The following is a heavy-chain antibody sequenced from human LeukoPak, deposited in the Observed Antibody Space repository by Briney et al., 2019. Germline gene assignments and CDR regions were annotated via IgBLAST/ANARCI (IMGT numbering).Heavy chain of an antibody. CDR3: TTDLGGGGIVTLDY. CDR2: INPSGGST. Sequence: ASVTVSCKASGYTFTSHYMHWVRQAPGQGLEWMGPINPSGGSTTYAQKFQGRVTMTRDMSTSTLYMELNSLRSEDTAVYYCTTDLGGGGIVTLDYWGQGTLVTVSS. CDR1: GYTFTSHY. J-gene: IGHJ4*02. V-gene: IGHV1-46*01. D-gene: IGHD3-16*01.